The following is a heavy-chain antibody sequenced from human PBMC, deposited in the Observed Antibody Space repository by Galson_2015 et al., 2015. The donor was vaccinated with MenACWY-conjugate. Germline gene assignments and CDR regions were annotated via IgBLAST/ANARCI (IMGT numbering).Heavy chain of an antibody. CDR2: INPGDSNT. V-gene: IGHV5-51*01. D-gene: IGHD1-26*01. CDR1: GYSFSTYW. CDR3: ARHPPGGRGMDV. J-gene: IGHJ6*02. Sequence: QSGAEVKKPGESLKISCTGTGYSFSTYWVGWVRQMPGKGLEWMGLINPGDSNTRYSPSFQGQVTISADKSISTAYLQWSSLKASDTAMYYCARHPPGGRGMDVWGQGTTVTVSS.